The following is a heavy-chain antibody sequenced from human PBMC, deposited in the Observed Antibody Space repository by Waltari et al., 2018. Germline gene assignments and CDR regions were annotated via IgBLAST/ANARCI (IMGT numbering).Heavy chain of an antibody. V-gene: IGHV3-23*04. CDR2: ISDVGGST. Sequence: EVQLVESGGDLVQPGGSLRLSCAASGFTFSSHAMSWVRQAPGKGLEWVSTISDVGGSTYYADSVKCRFTISRDNSKDTLYLQMNTLRVEDTAIYYCAKDRRVQTGVGVAWWNNWFDPWGQGTLVTVSS. CDR3: AKDRRVQTGVGVAWWNNWFDP. D-gene: IGHD6-19*01. J-gene: IGHJ5*02. CDR1: GFTFSSHA.